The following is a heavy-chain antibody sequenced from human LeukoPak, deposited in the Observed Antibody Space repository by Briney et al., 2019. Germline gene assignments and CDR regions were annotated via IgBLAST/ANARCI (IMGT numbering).Heavy chain of an antibody. V-gene: IGHV3-30*02. CDR2: VPYDGNNK. CDR1: GFAFSRHG. D-gene: IGHD3-22*01. Sequence: GGSLRLSCAASGFAFSRHGIHWVRQAPGKGLEWVAFVPYDGNNKFYADSVKGRFTISRDNANNSLYLQMNDLRADDTAVYYCARGDSSACPDYWGQGTLVTVSS. CDR3: ARGDSSACPDY. J-gene: IGHJ4*02.